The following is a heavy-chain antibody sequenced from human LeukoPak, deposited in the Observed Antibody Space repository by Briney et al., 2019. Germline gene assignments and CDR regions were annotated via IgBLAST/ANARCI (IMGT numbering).Heavy chain of an antibody. D-gene: IGHD3-10*01. CDR3: AKVPYSDYGSGRPPFMDV. Sequence: PGRSLSLSSAPSGFTFSNYATSWVRHAPGGGLEWVSTISNSGAGSYYADSVKGRFTISRDNSKNTLYLRMNSLRAEDTAIHYCAKVPYSDYGSGRPPFMDVWGQGTTVAVSS. CDR2: ISNSGAGS. J-gene: IGHJ6*02. CDR1: GFTFSNYA. V-gene: IGHV3-23*01.